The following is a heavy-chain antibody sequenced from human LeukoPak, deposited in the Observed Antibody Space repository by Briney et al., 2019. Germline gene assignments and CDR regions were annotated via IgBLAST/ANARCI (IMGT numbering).Heavy chain of an antibody. CDR1: GFTFSSYA. J-gene: IGHJ5*02. Sequence: GGSLRLSCAASGFTFSSYAMSWVRQAPGKGLEWVSAISGSGGSTYYADSVKGRFTIFRDNSKNTLYLQMNSLRAEDTAVYYCARPSKRWLQFGWFDPWGQGTLVTVSS. V-gene: IGHV3-23*01. D-gene: IGHD5-24*01. CDR2: ISGSGGST. CDR3: ARPSKRWLQFGWFDP.